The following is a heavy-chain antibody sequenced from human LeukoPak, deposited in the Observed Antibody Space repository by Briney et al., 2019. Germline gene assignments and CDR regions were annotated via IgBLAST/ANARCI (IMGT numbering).Heavy chain of an antibody. D-gene: IGHD3-22*01. J-gene: IGHJ3*02. CDR2: ISYDGSDK. Sequence: GGSLRLSCAASGFTFSSYGMHWVRQAPGKGLEWVAIISYDGSDKYYADSVKGRFTISRDNSKNTLHLQMNSLRAEDTAVYYCVKDGTAAYYYDSRVAFDIWGQGTMVTVSS. CDR3: VKDGTAAYYYDSRVAFDI. V-gene: IGHV3-30*18. CDR1: GFTFSSYG.